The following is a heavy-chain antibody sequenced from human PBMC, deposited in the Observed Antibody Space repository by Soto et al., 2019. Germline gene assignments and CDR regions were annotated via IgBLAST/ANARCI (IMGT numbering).Heavy chain of an antibody. D-gene: IGHD2-2*01. J-gene: IGHJ4*02. CDR1: GFTFSSYS. CDR2: ISSSSSYI. Sequence: GSLRLSIEASGFTFSSYSMNWVRQAPGKWLEWVSSISSSSSYIYYADSVKGRFTISRDNAKNSLYLQMNSMRAEDTDVYYCARGVAAAPFDYWGQGTLVTVYS. CDR3: ARGVAAAPFDY. V-gene: IGHV3-21*01.